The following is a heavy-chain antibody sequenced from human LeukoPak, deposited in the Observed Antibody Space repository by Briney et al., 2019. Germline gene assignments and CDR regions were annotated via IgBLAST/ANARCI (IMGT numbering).Heavy chain of an antibody. Sequence: GGSLRLSCAASGFTFSSYEMNWVRQAPGKGLEWVSYSSPSGSTIYYADSLKGRFTISRDNAKNSLYLQMNSLRVEDTAVYYSASSYFYDTSGYSDAFDIWGQGTMVTVSS. D-gene: IGHD3-22*01. CDR1: GFTFSSYE. CDR3: ASSYFYDTSGYSDAFDI. V-gene: IGHV3-48*03. J-gene: IGHJ3*02. CDR2: SSPSGSTI.